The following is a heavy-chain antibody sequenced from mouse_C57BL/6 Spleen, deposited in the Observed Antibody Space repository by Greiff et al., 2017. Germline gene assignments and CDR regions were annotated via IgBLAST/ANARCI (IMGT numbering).Heavy chain of an antibody. V-gene: IGHV5-4*01. Sequence: EVKVVESGGGLVKPGGSLKLSCAASGFTFSSYAMSWVRQTPEKRLEWVATISDGGSYTYYPDNVKGRFTISRDNAKNNLYLQMSHLKSEDTAMYYCARDREGSLFDVWGTGTTVTVSS. D-gene: IGHD6-2*01. J-gene: IGHJ1*03. CDR1: GFTFSSYA. CDR3: ARDREGSLFDV. CDR2: ISDGGSYT.